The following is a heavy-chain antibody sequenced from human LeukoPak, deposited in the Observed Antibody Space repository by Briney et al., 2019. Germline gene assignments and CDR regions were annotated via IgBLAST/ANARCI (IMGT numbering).Heavy chain of an antibody. CDR2: ISGSGGST. Sequence: PGGSLRLSCAASGFTFSSYAMSWVRQAPGKGLEWVSVISGSGGSTYYADSVKGRFTVSRDNSKNTLYLQMNSLRAEDTAVYFCAKDETSTSGSTGYVGATSYWGEGTLVTVSS. CDR3: AKDETSTSGSTGYVGATSY. D-gene: IGHD1-26*01. V-gene: IGHV3-23*01. CDR1: GFTFSSYA. J-gene: IGHJ4*02.